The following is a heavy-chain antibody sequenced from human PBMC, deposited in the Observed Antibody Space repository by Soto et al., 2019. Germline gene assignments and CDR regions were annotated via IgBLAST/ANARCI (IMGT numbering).Heavy chain of an antibody. D-gene: IGHD3-3*01. J-gene: IGHJ5*02. CDR3: AKGFTIFGVVGTNWFDP. Sequence: EVQLVESGGGLVQPGRSLRLSCAASGFTFDDYAMHWVRQAPGKGLEWVSGISWNSGSIGYADSVKGRFTISRDNAKNSLYLQMNSLRAEDTALYYCAKGFTIFGVVGTNWFDPWGQGTLVTVSS. V-gene: IGHV3-9*01. CDR1: GFTFDDYA. CDR2: ISWNSGSI.